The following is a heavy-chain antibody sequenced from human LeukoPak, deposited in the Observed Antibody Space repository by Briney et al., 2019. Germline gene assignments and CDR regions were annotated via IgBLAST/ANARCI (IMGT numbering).Heavy chain of an antibody. J-gene: IGHJ4*02. D-gene: IGHD6-13*01. CDR3: ARGQSGIAAAGTLYY. Sequence: SETLSLTCTVSGGSISSYYWSWIRQPPGKGLEWIGHIYYSGSTNYNPSLKSRVTISVGTSKNQFSLKLSSVTAADTAVYYCARGQSGIAAAGTLYYWGQGTLVTVSS. CDR1: GGSISSYY. V-gene: IGHV4-59*01. CDR2: IYYSGST.